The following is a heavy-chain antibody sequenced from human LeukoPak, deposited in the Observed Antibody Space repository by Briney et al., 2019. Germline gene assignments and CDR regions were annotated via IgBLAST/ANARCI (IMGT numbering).Heavy chain of an antibody. CDR2: ISDYNGNT. V-gene: IGHV1-18*01. CDR1: GGTFSSYA. J-gene: IGHJ3*02. Sequence: GSSVKVSCKASGGTFSSYAISWVRQAPGQGLEWMGWISDYNGNTNYVQKLQGRVTMTTDTSTSTAYMELRSLRSDDTAVYYCARLTWYYDILTGYSSGTEAFDIWGQGTMVTVSS. D-gene: IGHD3-9*01. CDR3: ARLTWYYDILTGYSSGTEAFDI.